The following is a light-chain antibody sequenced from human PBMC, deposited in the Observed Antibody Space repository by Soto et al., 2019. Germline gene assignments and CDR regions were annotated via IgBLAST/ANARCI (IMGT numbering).Light chain of an antibody. CDR2: DAS. V-gene: IGKV1-5*01. Sequence: DIQMTQSPSTLSGGVGCRFRMTSRHIKTISSWLAWYHQKPVKAPKLLIYDASTLESGVPSRFSGSRSGTEFTLTISSLQPDDFATYYCQQYNSYSWTFGQGTKVDIK. J-gene: IGKJ1*01. CDR3: QQYNSYSWT. CDR1: KTISSW.